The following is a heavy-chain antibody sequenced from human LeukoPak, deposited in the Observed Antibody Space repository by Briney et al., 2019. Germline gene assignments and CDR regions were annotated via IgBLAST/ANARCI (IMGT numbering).Heavy chain of an antibody. CDR2: ISSSSSYI. V-gene: IGHV3-21*01. J-gene: IGHJ3*02. CDR3: ARSWGMVRLNPVGAFDI. D-gene: IGHD3-10*01. Sequence: PGGSLRLSCAASGFTFSSYSMNWVRQAPGKGLEWVSSISSSSSYIYYADSVKGRFTISRDNAKNSLYLQMNSLRAEDTAVYYCARSWGMVRLNPVGAFDIWGQGTMVTVSS. CDR1: GFTFSSYS.